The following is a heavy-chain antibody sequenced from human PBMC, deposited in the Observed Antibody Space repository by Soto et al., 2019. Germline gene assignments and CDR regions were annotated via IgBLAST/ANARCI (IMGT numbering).Heavy chain of an antibody. J-gene: IGHJ4*02. CDR1: GYTFSNDA. CDR3: ARASRYYWNYMMY. D-gene: IGHD1-7*01. Sequence: QVQLVQSGAEVKKPGASVKVSCKASGYTFSNDAITWVRQAPGQGLEWMGWVSAYNGNTNYAQKFKGRVTMTTDTSTSTAYMGIRCLIYDDTAVYFCARASRYYWNYMMYWGQGTLVTVSS. CDR2: VSAYNGNT. V-gene: IGHV1-18*01.